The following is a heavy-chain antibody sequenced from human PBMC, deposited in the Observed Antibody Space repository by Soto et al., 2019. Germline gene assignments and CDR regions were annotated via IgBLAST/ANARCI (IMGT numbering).Heavy chain of an antibody. Sequence: QVQLQESGPGLVKPSQTLSLTCTVSGGSISSGGYYWSWIRQHPGQGLEWIGYISYSGSTYYNPSLKSRVTISVDTSKNQFSLKLSSVTAADTAVYYCARDPSWGYSTPGRYYYGMDVWGQGTTVTVSS. CDR2: ISYSGST. CDR3: ARDPSWGYSTPGRYYYGMDV. CDR1: GGSISSGGYY. V-gene: IGHV4-31*03. J-gene: IGHJ6*02. D-gene: IGHD6-13*01.